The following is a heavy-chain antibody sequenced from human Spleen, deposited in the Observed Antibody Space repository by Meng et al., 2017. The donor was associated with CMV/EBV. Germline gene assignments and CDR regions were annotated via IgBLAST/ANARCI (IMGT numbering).Heavy chain of an antibody. CDR3: AKGNVLRFLEWLLTPGYFDY. D-gene: IGHD3-3*01. J-gene: IGHJ4*02. CDR2: ISDSGTTI. CDR1: GFTFSNYE. Sequence: GGSLRLSCVVSGFTFSNYEMDWVRQAPGKGLEWIAYISDSGTTIYYADSVKGRFTISRDNAKNSLYLQMNSLRAEDTAVYYCAKGNVLRFLEWLLTPGYFDYWGQGTLVTVSS. V-gene: IGHV3-48*03.